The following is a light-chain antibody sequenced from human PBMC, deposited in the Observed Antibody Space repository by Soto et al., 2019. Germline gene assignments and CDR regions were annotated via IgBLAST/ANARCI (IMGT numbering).Light chain of an antibody. CDR1: QSVSDK. CDR3: QQYNNWPPWT. V-gene: IGKV3-15*01. J-gene: IGKJ1*01. CDR2: HAS. Sequence: EIVMTQSPATVSVSPGERATLSCRASQSVSDKLAWYQQKPGQAPRLLIYHASARATGIPARFSGSGSGTEFTLTIRGLQSEDFAVYYCQQYNNWPPWTFGQGTKVDIK.